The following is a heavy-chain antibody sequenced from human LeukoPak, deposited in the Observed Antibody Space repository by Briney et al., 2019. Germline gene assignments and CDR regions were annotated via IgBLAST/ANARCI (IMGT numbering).Heavy chain of an antibody. V-gene: IGHV1-69*01. J-gene: IGHJ4*02. CDR1: GHTFSTYG. D-gene: IGHD2-8*01. CDR2: TIPMFGTV. CDR3: ARDNGRRRGLLDS. Sequence: SVRVSCKASGHTFSTYGIHWVRQAPGQGREWMGGTIPMFGTVNYAQNLQGRFTITADESTTTAFMELSSLTSDDTAVYYCARDNGRRRGLLDSWGQGTLVTVSS.